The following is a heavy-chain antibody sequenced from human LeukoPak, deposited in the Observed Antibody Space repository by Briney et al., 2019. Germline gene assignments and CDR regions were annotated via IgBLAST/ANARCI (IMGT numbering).Heavy chain of an antibody. Sequence: PGGSLRLSCAASGFTFSIYGMHWVRQAPGKGLEWVAFIRYDGSNKYYADSVKGRFTISRDNSKNTLYLQMNSLRAEDTAVYYCAKDRGIAAALDYWGQGTLVTVTS. CDR3: AKDRGIAAALDY. D-gene: IGHD6-13*01. CDR2: IRYDGSNK. J-gene: IGHJ4*02. V-gene: IGHV3-30*02. CDR1: GFTFSIYG.